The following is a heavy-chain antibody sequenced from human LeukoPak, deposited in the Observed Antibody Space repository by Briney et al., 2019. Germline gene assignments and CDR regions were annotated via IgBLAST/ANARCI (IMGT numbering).Heavy chain of an antibody. CDR3: ARYSGSYRTYFDS. V-gene: IGHV1-46*01. D-gene: IGHD1-26*01. J-gene: IGHJ4*02. CDR2: INPSGGIT. Sequence: ASVKVSCKASVYTFSSYYIHWVRQAPGQGLEWMGIINPSGGITTYAQKFEGRVTMTRDTSTSTVDMKLSRLRSEDTAVYYCARYSGSYRTYFDSWGQGTLVTVSS. CDR1: VYTFSSYY.